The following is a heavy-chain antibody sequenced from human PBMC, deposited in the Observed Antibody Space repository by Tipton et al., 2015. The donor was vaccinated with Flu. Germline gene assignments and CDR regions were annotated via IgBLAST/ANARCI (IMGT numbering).Heavy chain of an antibody. J-gene: IGHJ4*02. Sequence: TLSLTCAISGDSISSNSAAWNWIRQSPSRGLEWLGRTYYTSRWHNDYAVSVKSRITVNPDTSKNQFSLQLNSVTPEDTAVYFCARAPRQGDSSGYHFDYWGQGNLVTVSS. CDR3: ARAPRQGDSSGYHFDY. CDR1: GDSISSNSAA. D-gene: IGHD3-22*01. V-gene: IGHV6-1*01. CDR2: TYYTSRWHN.